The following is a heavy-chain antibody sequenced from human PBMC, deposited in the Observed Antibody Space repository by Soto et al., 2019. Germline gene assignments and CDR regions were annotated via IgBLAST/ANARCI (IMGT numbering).Heavy chain of an antibody. D-gene: IGHD5-18*01. J-gene: IGHJ4*02. Sequence: SETLSLTCTVSGGSISSYYWSWIRQPPGMVLEWFGYIYYSVITIYNPSLKSRVTTSVDTSKNQFSLKLSSVTAADTAVYYCAGRDVDTAMVSFDYWGQGTLVTVSS. CDR2: IYYSVIT. CDR3: AGRDVDTAMVSFDY. V-gene: IGHV4-59*01. CDR1: GGSISSYY.